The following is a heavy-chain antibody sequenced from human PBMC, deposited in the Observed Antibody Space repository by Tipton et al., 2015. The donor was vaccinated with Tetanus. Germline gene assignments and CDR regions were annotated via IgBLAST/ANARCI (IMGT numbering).Heavy chain of an antibody. CDR2: IYQTGTT. D-gene: IGHD2/OR15-2a*01. CDR3: ARAAGFLGLTHDF. J-gene: IGHJ4*02. V-gene: IGHV4-30-4*01. CDR1: GASFSSGDYY. Sequence: TLSLTCTVSGASFSSGDYYWSWIRKPPGKDLERIGYIYQTGTTYYNPSLKGRVTISMDRSNTQFSLRLDSLTAADTAVYYCARAAGFLGLTHDFWGRGTLVSVSS.